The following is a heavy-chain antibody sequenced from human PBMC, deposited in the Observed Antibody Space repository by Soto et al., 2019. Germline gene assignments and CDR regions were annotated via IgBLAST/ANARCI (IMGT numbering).Heavy chain of an antibody. D-gene: IGHD3-10*01. J-gene: IGHJ6*02. V-gene: IGHV5-51*01. CDR3: ARSDYYGAGSYSDYYYGMDV. Sequence: GESLKISCKGSGYSFTSYWIGWVRQMPGKGLEWMGIIYPGDSDTRYSPSFQGQVTISADKSISTAYLQWSSLKASDTAMYYCARSDYYGAGSYSDYYYGMDVWGHGTAVTVFS. CDR1: GYSFTSYW. CDR2: IYPGDSDT.